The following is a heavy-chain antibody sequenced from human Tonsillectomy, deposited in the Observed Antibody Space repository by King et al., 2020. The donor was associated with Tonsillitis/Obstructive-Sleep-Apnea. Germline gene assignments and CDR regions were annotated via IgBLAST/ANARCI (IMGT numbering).Heavy chain of an antibody. CDR2: IIPIFGTA. Sequence: QLVQAGAEVKKPGPSVKGSCKASGGTFRSYANIRVLQAPGQGLEWMGGIIPIFGTANYAHKCQGRLTITPDESTSTAYMALGSLRSEDTAGYYCARDPEWLGRLYYFDYWGQGTLVTVSS. D-gene: IGHD6-19*01. J-gene: IGHJ4*02. CDR3: ARDPEWLGRLYYFDY. CDR1: GGTFRSYA. V-gene: IGHV1-69*05.